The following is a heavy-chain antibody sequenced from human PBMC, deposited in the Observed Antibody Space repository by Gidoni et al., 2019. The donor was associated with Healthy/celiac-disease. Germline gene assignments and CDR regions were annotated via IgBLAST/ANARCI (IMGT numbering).Heavy chain of an antibody. Sequence: QVQLQESGPGLVKPSQTLSLTCTVSGGSMSSGSYYWSWIRQPAGKGLEWIGRIYTSGSTNYNPSLKSRVTISVDTSKNQFSLKLSSVTAADTAVYYCARDKPLYSSTPTYGMDVWGQGTTVTVSS. CDR3: ARDKPLYSSTPTYGMDV. CDR2: IYTSGST. D-gene: IGHD6-13*01. J-gene: IGHJ6*02. V-gene: IGHV4-61*02. CDR1: GGSMSSGSYY.